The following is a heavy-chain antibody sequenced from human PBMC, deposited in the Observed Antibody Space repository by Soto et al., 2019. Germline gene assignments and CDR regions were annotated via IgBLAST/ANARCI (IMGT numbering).Heavy chain of an antibody. V-gene: IGHV4-34*01. J-gene: IGHJ5*02. CDR3: ARGQDYVWGSYRPINWFDP. D-gene: IGHD3-16*02. Sequence: SETLSLTCAVYGGSFSGYYWSWIRQPPGKGLEWIGEINHSGSTNYNPSLKSRVTISVDTSKNQFSLKLSSVTAADTAVYYCARGQDYVWGSYRPINWFDPWGKGTLVT. CDR1: GGSFSGYY. CDR2: INHSGST.